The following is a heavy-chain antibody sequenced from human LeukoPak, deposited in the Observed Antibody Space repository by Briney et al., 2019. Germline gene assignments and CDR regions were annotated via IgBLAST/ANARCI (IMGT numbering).Heavy chain of an antibody. CDR2: ISGSGSYT. D-gene: IGHD5/OR15-5a*01. CDR1: GFTFSDYY. J-gene: IGHJ4*02. Sequence: GGSLRLSCGVSGFTFSDYYMTWIRQAPGKGLEWLSYISGSGSYTNYADSVKGRFTISRDKANNSLYLQMDGLRAEDTAVYYCARYPMGIYDSGFDYWGQGTLVTVSS. V-gene: IGHV3-11*06. CDR3: ARYPMGIYDSGFDY.